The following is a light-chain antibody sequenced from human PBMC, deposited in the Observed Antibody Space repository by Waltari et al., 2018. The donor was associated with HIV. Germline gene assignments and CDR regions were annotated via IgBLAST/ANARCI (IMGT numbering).Light chain of an antibody. CDR2: GAS. Sequence: EILMTQSPATLSVSPGERATLSCRASQSINNNLAWYQQKPGQAPRHLIYGASTGATGVPARFSGSGSGTEFTLTISSLQSEDFAVYYCQQYNNWPGITFGPGTKVDIK. CDR1: QSINNN. CDR3: QQYNNWPGIT. J-gene: IGKJ3*01. V-gene: IGKV3-15*01.